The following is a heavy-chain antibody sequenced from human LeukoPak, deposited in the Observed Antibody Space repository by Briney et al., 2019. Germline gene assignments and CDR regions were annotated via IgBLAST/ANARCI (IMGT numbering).Heavy chain of an antibody. D-gene: IGHD6-13*01. Sequence: PSETLSLTCTVSGDSIREYYWSWIRQPPGKGLEWIGYVFYSGSTKYNPSLKSRVTTSVDTSKNQLSLKLSSVTAAHTAVYYCARDLRSSSWSYYFDYWGQGTLVTVSS. J-gene: IGHJ4*02. CDR3: ARDLRSSSWSYYFDY. CDR2: VFYSGST. CDR1: GDSIREYY. V-gene: IGHV4-59*01.